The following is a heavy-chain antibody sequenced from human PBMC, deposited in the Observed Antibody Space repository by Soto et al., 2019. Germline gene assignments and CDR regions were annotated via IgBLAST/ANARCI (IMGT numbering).Heavy chain of an antibody. CDR2: INPNSGGT. CDR3: ARETTVVTLFDY. CDR1: GYTFTGYY. D-gene: IGHD4-17*01. V-gene: IGHV1-2*02. Sequence: ASVKVSCKASGYTFTGYYMHWVRQAPGQGLEWMGWINPNSGGTNYAQKFQGRVTMTRDTSISTAYMELSRLRSDDTAVYYCARETTVVTLFDYWGQGXLVTVSS. J-gene: IGHJ4*02.